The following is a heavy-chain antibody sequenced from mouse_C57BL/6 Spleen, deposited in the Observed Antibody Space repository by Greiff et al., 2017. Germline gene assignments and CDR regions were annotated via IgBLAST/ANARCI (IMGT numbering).Heavy chain of an antibody. CDR1: GYTFTSYW. V-gene: IGHV1-64*01. CDR2: IHPNSGST. D-gene: IGHD2-4*01. Sequence: QVQLQQPGAELVKPGASVKLSCKASGYTFTSYWMPWVKQRPGQGLEWIGMIHPNSGSTNYNEKFKSKATLTVDKSSSTAYMQLSSLTSEDSAVYYCARYYDYDGGYAMDYWGQGTSVTVSS. CDR3: ARYYDYDGGYAMDY. J-gene: IGHJ4*01.